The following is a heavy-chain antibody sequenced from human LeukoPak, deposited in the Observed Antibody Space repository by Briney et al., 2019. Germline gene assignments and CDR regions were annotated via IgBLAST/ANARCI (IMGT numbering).Heavy chain of an antibody. CDR3: ARDPESSAFDL. V-gene: IGHV3-23*01. CDR1: GITLSNYG. J-gene: IGHJ4*02. Sequence: GGSLTLSCAVSGITLSNYGMSWVRQAPGKGLEWVAGISGSGGSTNYADSVKGRFTISRDNPKNTLFLQMNSLRAEDTAVYYCARDPESSAFDLWGQGALVTVSS. D-gene: IGHD5/OR15-5a*01. CDR2: ISGSGGST.